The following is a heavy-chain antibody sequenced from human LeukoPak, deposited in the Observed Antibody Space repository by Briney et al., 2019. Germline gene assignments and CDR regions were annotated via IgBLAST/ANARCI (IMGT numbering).Heavy chain of an antibody. J-gene: IGHJ4*02. Sequence: GGSLRLSCAASGFTFSSYAMSWVRQAPGKGLEWVSAISGSGGSTYYADSVKGRFSISRDNSKNTLYLQMNSLRAEDTAVYYCAKGDSSGSSSDYWGQGTLVTVSS. V-gene: IGHV3-23*01. CDR2: ISGSGGST. CDR1: GFTFSSYA. CDR3: AKGDSSGSSSDY. D-gene: IGHD6-19*01.